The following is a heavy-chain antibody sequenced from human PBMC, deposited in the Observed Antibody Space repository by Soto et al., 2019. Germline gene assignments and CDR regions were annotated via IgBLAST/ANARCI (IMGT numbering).Heavy chain of an antibody. CDR1: GYTFTSYG. Sequence: ASVKVSCKASGYTFTSYGMTWVRQAPGQGLEWMGWISPYNGNTNYAQKLQGRVTMTIDTSTSTAYMELRSLRYDDTAVYYCAREWDYYASRTYSNWFDPWG. D-gene: IGHD3-10*01. V-gene: IGHV1-18*01. J-gene: IGHJ5*02. CDR2: ISPYNGNT. CDR3: AREWDYYASRTYSNWFDP.